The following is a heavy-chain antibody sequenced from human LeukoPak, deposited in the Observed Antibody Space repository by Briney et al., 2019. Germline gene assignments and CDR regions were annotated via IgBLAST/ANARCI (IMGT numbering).Heavy chain of an antibody. CDR2: INPNSGGT. Sequence: ASVKVSCKASGYTFTGYYMHWVRQAPGQGLEWMGWINPNSGGTNYAQKFQGRVTITADESTSTAYMELSSLRSEDTAVYYCARPRGYWGQGTLVTVSS. J-gene: IGHJ4*02. CDR1: GYTFTGYY. V-gene: IGHV1-2*02. CDR3: ARPRGY.